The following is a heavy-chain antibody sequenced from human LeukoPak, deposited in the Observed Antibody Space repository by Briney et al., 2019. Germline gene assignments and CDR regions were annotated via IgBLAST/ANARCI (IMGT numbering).Heavy chain of an antibody. V-gene: IGHV4-34*01. D-gene: IGHD3-10*01. CDR3: ARPSPRRITMVRGRDHGTDV. CDR1: GGSFSGYY. J-gene: IGHJ6*02. CDR2: INHSGST. Sequence: PSETLSLTCAVYGGSFSGYYWSWIRQPPGKGLEWIGEINHSGSTNYNPSLKSRVTISVDTSKNQFSLKLSSVTAADTAVYYCARPSPRRITMVRGRDHGTDVWGQGTTVTVSS.